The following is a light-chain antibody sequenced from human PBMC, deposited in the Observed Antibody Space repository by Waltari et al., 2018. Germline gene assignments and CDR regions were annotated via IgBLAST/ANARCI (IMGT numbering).Light chain of an antibody. J-gene: IGLJ1*01. V-gene: IGLV2-23*02. CDR1: ANDFGRYKL. Sequence: HSALTQPASVSGSPGQSIPISCTCSANDFGRYKLVRWYQHHPGKAPKLIIYEINKRPSGVSNRFSGSKSGNTASLTISGLQIEDEADYHCCSYAGSDTFHYVFGSGTQVTVL. CDR3: CSYAGSDTFHYV. CDR2: EIN.